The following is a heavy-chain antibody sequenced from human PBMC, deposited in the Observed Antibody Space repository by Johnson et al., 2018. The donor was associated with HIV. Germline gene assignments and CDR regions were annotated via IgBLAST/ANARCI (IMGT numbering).Heavy chain of an antibody. CDR3: ARGIVGATYAFDI. Sequence: QVQLVESGGGVVQPGGSLRLSCAASGFTFSSYGMHWVRQAPGKGLEWVAVISYDGSNKYYADSVKGRFTISRDNSKNTLYLQMNSLRAGDTAVYYCARGIVGATYAFDIWGQGTMVTVSS. CDR1: GFTFSSYG. CDR2: ISYDGSNK. J-gene: IGHJ3*02. V-gene: IGHV3-33*05. D-gene: IGHD1-26*01.